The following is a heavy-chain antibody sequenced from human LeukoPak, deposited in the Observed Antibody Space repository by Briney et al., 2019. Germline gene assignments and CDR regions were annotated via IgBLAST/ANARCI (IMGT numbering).Heavy chain of an antibody. J-gene: IGHJ5*02. CDR2: INHSGST. CDR1: GGPFSGYY. V-gene: IGHV4-34*01. CDR3: ATHWDYYDSSGYYSWFDP. Sequence: PSETLSLTCAVYGGPFSGYYWSWIRQPPGKGLEWIGEINHSGSTNYNPSLKSRVTISVDTSKNQFSLKLSSVTAADTAVYYCATHWDYYDSSGYYSWFDPWGQGTLVTVSS. D-gene: IGHD3-22*01.